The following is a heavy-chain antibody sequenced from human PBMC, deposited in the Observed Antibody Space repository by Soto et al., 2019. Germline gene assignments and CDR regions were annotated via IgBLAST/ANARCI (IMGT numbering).Heavy chain of an antibody. CDR2: ISAYNGNT. V-gene: IGHV1-18*04. J-gene: IGHJ4*02. D-gene: IGHD4-17*01. CDR1: XYTFTXYX. Sequence: QVQLVQSGAEVKKPXAXXXXXXXXXXYTFTXYXIXWVRQAPGQGLEWMGWISAYNGNTNYAQKLQGRVTMTTDTSTSTAYMELRSLRSDDTAXXXCAREPGDYVPLDYWGQGTLVTVSS. CDR3: AREPGDYVPLDY.